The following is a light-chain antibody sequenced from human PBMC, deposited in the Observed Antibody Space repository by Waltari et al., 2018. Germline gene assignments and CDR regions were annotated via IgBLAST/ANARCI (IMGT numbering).Light chain of an antibody. CDR2: GAS. Sequence: EIVMTQSPATLSVSPGERATLPSRASQSVSSNLAWYQQKPGQAPRLLIYGASTRATGIPARFSGSGSGTEFTITISSLQSEDFAVYYCQQYNNWPPFTFGPGTKVDIK. J-gene: IGKJ3*01. V-gene: IGKV3-15*01. CDR1: QSVSSN. CDR3: QQYNNWPPFT.